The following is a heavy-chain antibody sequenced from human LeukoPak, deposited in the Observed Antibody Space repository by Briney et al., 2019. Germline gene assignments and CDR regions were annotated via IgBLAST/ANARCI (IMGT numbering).Heavy chain of an antibody. CDR2: ISGNSGSV. CDR1: GYPFDDYP. V-gene: IGHV3-9*03. Sequence: PGGSLRLSCAASGYPFDDYPIHWVRQPPAKGLERVSGISGNSGSVGYVDSVKGRFTISRDNVKNSLYLQMTSLRAEDMALYYCAKAQYNSRSWYGCAFDIWGQGTMVTVSS. CDR3: AKAQYNSRSWYGCAFDI. J-gene: IGHJ3*02. D-gene: IGHD6-13*01.